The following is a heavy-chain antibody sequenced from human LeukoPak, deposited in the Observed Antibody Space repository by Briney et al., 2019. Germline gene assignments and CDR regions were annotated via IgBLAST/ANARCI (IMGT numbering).Heavy chain of an antibody. CDR3: AKVRWDNSGWYYLDT. D-gene: IGHD6-19*01. J-gene: IGHJ4*02. Sequence: PGGSLRLSCAASGFTFSNYEMNWVRQAPGKGLDWVSYIGSRGATIYYADSVKGRFTISRDNAKNSLYLQMNSLRAEDTAVYYCAKVRWDNSGWYYLDTWGQGTLLTVSS. CDR1: GFTFSNYE. CDR2: IGSRGATI. V-gene: IGHV3-48*03.